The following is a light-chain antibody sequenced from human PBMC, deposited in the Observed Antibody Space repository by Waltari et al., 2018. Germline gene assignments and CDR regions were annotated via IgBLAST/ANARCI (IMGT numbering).Light chain of an antibody. CDR2: DVS. CDR1: SSDVGGYNY. CDR3: SSYISSDTLEL. Sequence: HSALTQPASVSGSPGQSITISCTGTSSDVGGYNYFSWYQQHPGKAPKLMIFDVSNRPSGVSDRFSGSKSGNTASLTISGLQAEDEADYYCSSYISSDTLELFGGGTSLTVL. J-gene: IGLJ2*01. V-gene: IGLV2-14*03.